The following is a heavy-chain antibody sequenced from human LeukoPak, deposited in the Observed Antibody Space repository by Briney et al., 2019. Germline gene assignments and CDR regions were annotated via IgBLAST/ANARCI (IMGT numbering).Heavy chain of an antibody. V-gene: IGHV3-21*01. D-gene: IGHD3-22*01. J-gene: IGHJ4*02. CDR1: GFTFSSYS. CDR3: AREMGSSYYDSSGYYGFFDY. Sequence: GGSLRLSCAASGFTFSSYSMNRVRQAPGKGLEWVSSISSSSSYIYYADSVKGRFTISRDNAKNSLYLQMNSLRAEDTAVYYCAREMGSSYYDSSGYYGFFDYWGQGTLVTVSS. CDR2: ISSSSSYI.